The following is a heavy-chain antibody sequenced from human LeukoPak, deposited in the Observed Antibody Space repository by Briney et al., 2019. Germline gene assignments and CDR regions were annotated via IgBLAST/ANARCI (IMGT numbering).Heavy chain of an antibody. CDR2: ISGSGGST. CDR1: GFTFSSYA. J-gene: IGHJ4*02. D-gene: IGHD3-9*01. Sequence: GGSLRLSCAASGFTFSSYAMSWVRQAPGKGLEWVSAISGSGGSTYYADSVKGRFTISRDNSKNTLYLQMNSLRAEDTAVYYCAKDRRDDILTGYYFPLGYWGQGTLVTVSS. V-gene: IGHV3-23*01. CDR3: AKDRRDDILTGYYFPLGY.